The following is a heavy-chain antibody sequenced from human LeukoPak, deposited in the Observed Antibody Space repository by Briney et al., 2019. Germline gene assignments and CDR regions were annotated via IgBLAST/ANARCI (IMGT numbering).Heavy chain of an antibody. V-gene: IGHV4-59*01. CDR3: ARAVRRWFDP. CDR2: IYYSGST. Sequence: TSETLSPTCTVSGGSISSYYWSRIRQPPGKGLEWIGYIYYSGSTNYNPSLKSRVTISVDTSKNQFSLKLSSVTAADTAVYYCARAVRRWFDPWGQGTLVTVSS. CDR1: GGSISSYY. J-gene: IGHJ5*02. D-gene: IGHD4-23*01.